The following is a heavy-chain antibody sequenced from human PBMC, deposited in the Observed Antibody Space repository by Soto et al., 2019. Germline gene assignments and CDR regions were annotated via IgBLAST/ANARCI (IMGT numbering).Heavy chain of an antibody. V-gene: IGHV3-30*03. CDR3: VASALAFDY. J-gene: IGHJ4*02. CDR1: GFTFSTYG. Sequence: QVQLVESGGGVVQPGTSLRLSCTASGFTFSTYGMHWVRQAPGKGLECVAAVLQDGDYKHYTHSEKGRFTISRDNSKKSLYVKMNRRRPEDTTVYYCVASALAFDYWGQGTLVTVSS. CDR2: VLQDGDYK.